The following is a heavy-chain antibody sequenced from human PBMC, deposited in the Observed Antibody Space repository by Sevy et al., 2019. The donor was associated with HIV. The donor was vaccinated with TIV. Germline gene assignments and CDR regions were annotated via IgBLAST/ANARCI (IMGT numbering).Heavy chain of an antibody. Sequence: SETLSLTCAVYGGSFSGYYWIWIRQPPGKGLEWIGEINHSGSTNYNPSLRSRFTISVDTSKNQFSLKLSSVTAGDTAMYYCARVKVGYCSSTSCYRGYYYYYGMDVWGQGTTVTVSS. CDR1: GGSFSGYY. D-gene: IGHD2-2*02. V-gene: IGHV4-34*01. CDR3: ARVKVGYCSSTSCYRGYYYYYGMDV. CDR2: INHSGST. J-gene: IGHJ6*02.